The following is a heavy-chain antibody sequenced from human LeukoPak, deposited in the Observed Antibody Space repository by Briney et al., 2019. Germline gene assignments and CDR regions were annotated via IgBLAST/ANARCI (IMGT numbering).Heavy chain of an antibody. Sequence: GGSLRLSCAASGFTFSSYSMNWVRQAPGKGLEWVSSISSSSSYIYYADSVKGRFTISRDNSKNMLYLQMNSLRAEDTAVYYCAKWKYSNSGIDDYWGQGTLVTVSS. CDR3: AKWKYSNSGIDDY. CDR2: ISSSSSYI. CDR1: GFTFSSYS. J-gene: IGHJ4*02. V-gene: IGHV3-21*04. D-gene: IGHD6-6*01.